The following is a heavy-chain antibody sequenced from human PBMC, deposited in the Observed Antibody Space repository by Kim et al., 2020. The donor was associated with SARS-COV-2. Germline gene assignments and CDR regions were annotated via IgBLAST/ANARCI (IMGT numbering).Heavy chain of an antibody. CDR3: ARDDDCSSTSCYHRYYYYGMDV. CDR2: IKQDGSEK. CDR1: GFTFSSYW. V-gene: IGHV3-7*03. J-gene: IGHJ6*02. Sequence: GGSLRLSCAASGFTFSSYWMSWVRQAPGKGLEWVANIKQDGSEKYYVDSVKDRFTISRDNAKNSLYLQMNSLRAEDTAVYYCARDDDCSSTSCYHRYYYYGMDVWGQGTTVTVSS. D-gene: IGHD2-2*01.